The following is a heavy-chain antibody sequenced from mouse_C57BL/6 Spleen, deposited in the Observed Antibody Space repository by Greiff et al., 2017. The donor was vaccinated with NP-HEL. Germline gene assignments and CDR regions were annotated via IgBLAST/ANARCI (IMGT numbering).Heavy chain of an antibody. D-gene: IGHD1-1*01. CDR3: ARAGYYGSSPDY. CDR1: GYTFTNYW. V-gene: IGHV1-63*01. CDR2: IYPGGGCT. Sequence: VQLQQSGAELVRPGTSVKMSCKASGYTFTNYWIGWAKQRPGHGLEWIGDIYPGGGCTNYNEKFKGKATLTADKSSSTAYMQFSSLTSEDSAIYYCARAGYYGSSPDYWGQGTTLTVSS. J-gene: IGHJ2*01.